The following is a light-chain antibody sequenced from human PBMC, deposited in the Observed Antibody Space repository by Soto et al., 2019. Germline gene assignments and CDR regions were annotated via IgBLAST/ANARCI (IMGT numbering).Light chain of an antibody. CDR1: QSVSSNH. J-gene: IGKJ1*01. Sequence: EIVLTQSPGTLSLSPGERATLSCRASQSVSSNHSAWYQQKRGQAPRLLIYGASSKATGAPDRFSGSGSGKDFPITISRLAHEDFAVYCCQQYGSSPKTFGQGTRVEIK. CDR2: GAS. V-gene: IGKV3-20*01. CDR3: QQYGSSPKT.